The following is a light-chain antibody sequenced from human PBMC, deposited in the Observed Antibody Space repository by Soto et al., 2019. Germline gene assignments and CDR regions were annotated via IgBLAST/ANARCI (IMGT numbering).Light chain of an antibody. CDR2: LCS. Sequence: DIVMTQSPLSLPVTPGEPASISCRSSQSLLHSNGYNYLDWYLQKPGQSPQLLIYLCSNRASGVPDRFRGSGSGTDFTLKISRVEAEDVGVYYCMQALQTPPPFGQGTKVEIK. V-gene: IGKV2-28*01. CDR1: QSLLHSNGYNY. CDR3: MQALQTPPP. J-gene: IGKJ1*01.